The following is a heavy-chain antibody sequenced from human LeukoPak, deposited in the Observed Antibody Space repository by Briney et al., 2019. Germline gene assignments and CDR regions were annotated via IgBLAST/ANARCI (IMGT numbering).Heavy chain of an antibody. D-gene: IGHD3-10*01. Sequence: PGGSLRLSCAASGFTFSSYSMNWVRQAPGKGLEWVSSISSSSSYIYYADSVKGRFTISRDNSKNTLYLQMNSLRAEDTAVYYCARDFQDGSGSYYNGVNYWGQGTLVTVSS. CDR3: ARDFQDGSGSYYNGVNY. CDR2: ISSSSSYI. CDR1: GFTFSSYS. J-gene: IGHJ4*02. V-gene: IGHV3-21*01.